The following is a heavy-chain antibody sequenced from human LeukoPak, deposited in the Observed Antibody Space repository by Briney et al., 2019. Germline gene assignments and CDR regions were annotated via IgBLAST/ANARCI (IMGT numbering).Heavy chain of an antibody. D-gene: IGHD3-10*01. CDR1: GYSFSSYG. CDR3: ARDPSSGSYYPYYYMDV. Sequence: ASVKVSCKASGYSFSSYGISWVRQAPGQGLEWMGWSSAYNGNTNYAQKLQGRVTMTTDTSTSTAYMELRSLRSDDTAVYYCARDPSSGSYYPYYYMDVWGKGTTVT. J-gene: IGHJ6*03. CDR2: SSAYNGNT. V-gene: IGHV1-18*01.